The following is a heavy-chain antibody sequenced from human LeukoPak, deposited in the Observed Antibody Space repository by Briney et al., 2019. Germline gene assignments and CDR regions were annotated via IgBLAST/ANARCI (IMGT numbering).Heavy chain of an antibody. CDR3: ARVVGYCSSTSCLNWFDP. Sequence: PSETLSLTCAVYGGSFSGYYWSWIRQPPGKGLEWIGEINHSGSTNYNPSLKSRVTISVDTSKNQFSLKLSSVTAADKAVYYCARVVGYCSSTSCLNWFDPWGQGTLVTVSS. CDR2: INHSGST. V-gene: IGHV4-34*01. D-gene: IGHD2-2*03. J-gene: IGHJ5*02. CDR1: GGSFSGYY.